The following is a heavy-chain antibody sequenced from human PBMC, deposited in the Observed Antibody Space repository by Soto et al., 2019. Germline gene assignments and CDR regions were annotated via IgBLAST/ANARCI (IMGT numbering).Heavy chain of an antibody. CDR2: IIPVLDKA. D-gene: IGHD2-21*01. CDR3: ARGATAGDSAVHY. J-gene: IGHJ4*02. Sequence: QVQLVQSGAEVKKPGSSVKVSCKTSGGTFSTYTLSWVRQAPGQGLEWMGRIIPVLDKADYAQRFQGRLTITADRSMSTANMELSSLSSEDTAIYYCARGATAGDSAVHYWGQGTLVSVSS. V-gene: IGHV1-69*02. CDR1: GGTFSTYT.